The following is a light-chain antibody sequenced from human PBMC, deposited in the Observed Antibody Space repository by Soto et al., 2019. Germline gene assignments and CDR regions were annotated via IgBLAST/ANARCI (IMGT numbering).Light chain of an antibody. CDR3: QQYNSPWT. CDR1: QSISSW. V-gene: IGKV1-5*01. CDR2: DAS. J-gene: IGKJ1*01. Sequence: GDRVTITCRASQSISSWLAWYQQKPGKAPKLLIYDASSLESGVPSRFSGSGSGTEFTLTIRSLQPDDFATYYCQQYNSPWTFGQGTKVDIK.